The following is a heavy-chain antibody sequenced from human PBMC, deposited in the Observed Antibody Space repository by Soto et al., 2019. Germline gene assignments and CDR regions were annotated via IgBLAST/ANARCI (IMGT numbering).Heavy chain of an antibody. D-gene: IGHD3-9*01. Sequence: QVQLQESGPGLVTPSETLSLTCTVSGGSISSYSWSWIRQPPGKGLEWIGYIYYSGRTNYNPSLKSRVTISVDTSKKQISRKLSSVTAADTAVYYCASGGWTYDVLTGYYLWGQGTMVTVSS. CDR1: GGSISSYS. J-gene: IGHJ3*01. V-gene: IGHV4-59*01. CDR2: IYYSGRT. CDR3: ASGGWTYDVLTGYYL.